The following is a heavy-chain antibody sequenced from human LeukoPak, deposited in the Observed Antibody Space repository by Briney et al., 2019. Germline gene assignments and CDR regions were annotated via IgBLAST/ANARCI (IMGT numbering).Heavy chain of an antibody. CDR2: VNGNTGDT. CDR3: ARVWCGGGTCYSRNRFDP. J-gene: IGHJ5*02. CDR1: GYTFSTYD. V-gene: IGHV1-8*01. D-gene: IGHD2-15*01. Sequence: ASVKVSCKASGYTFSTYDINWARQAAGQGLEWMGWVNGNTGDTGYAQNFQDRVTMTRNTSINTAYMELSSLRSEDTAVYFCARVWCGGGTCYSRNRFDPWGQGTLVTVSS.